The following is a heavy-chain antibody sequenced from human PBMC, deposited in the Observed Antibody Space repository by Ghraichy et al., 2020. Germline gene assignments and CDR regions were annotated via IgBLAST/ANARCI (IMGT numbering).Heavy chain of an antibody. J-gene: IGHJ4*02. CDR3: VRDHPVYGDYIN. Sequence: GGSLRLSCAASGFTFSDHYMTWIRQAPGKGLEWVSLISSSGSTIHYADSVKGRFTISRDNAKNSLSLQMNSLRVEDTAVYYCVRDHPVYGDYINWGQGTLVTVSS. CDR1: GFTFSDHY. V-gene: IGHV3-11*01. CDR2: ISSSGSTI. D-gene: IGHD4-17*01.